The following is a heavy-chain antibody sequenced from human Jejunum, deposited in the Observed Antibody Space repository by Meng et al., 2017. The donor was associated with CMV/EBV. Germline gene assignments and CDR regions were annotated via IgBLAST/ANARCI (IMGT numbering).Heavy chain of an antibody. V-gene: IGHV3-7*01. J-gene: IGHJ4*02. CDR1: GFTFSSYW. CDR2: IKQDGSEK. D-gene: IGHD3-9*01. Sequence: SGFTFSSYWMTWVRPAPGRGLEWVASIKQDGSEKNYVDSVKGRFTISRDNAKNSLYLQMNNLRAEDTAVYYCAKPIQGRITIFSDWGQGSLVTVSS. CDR3: AKPIQGRITIFSD.